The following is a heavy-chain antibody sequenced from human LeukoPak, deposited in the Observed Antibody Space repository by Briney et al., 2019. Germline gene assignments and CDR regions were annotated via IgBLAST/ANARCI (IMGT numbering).Heavy chain of an antibody. CDR3: ARDRGDGLLYYYYFGMDV. Sequence: SVKVSCKASGGTFSSYAISWVRQAPGQGLEWMGRIIPILGIANYAQKFQGRVTITADKSTSTAYMELSSLRSEDTAVYYCARDRGDGLLYYYYFGMDVWGQGTTVTVSS. CDR1: GGTFSSYA. V-gene: IGHV1-69*04. CDR2: IIPILGIA. D-gene: IGHD5-24*01. J-gene: IGHJ6*02.